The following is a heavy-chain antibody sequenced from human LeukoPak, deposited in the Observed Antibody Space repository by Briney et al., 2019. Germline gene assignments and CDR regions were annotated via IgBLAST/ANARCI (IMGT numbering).Heavy chain of an antibody. V-gene: IGHV3-23*01. CDR2: ISGSGGST. Sequence: PGGSLRLSCAASGFTFSSYAMSWVRQAPGKGLEWVSAISGSGGSTYYADSVKGRFTISRDNSKNTLYLQMNSLRAEDTAVYYCAKDPYYDSSGYPDYWGQGTLVTVSP. D-gene: IGHD3-22*01. J-gene: IGHJ4*02. CDR1: GFTFSSYA. CDR3: AKDPYYDSSGYPDY.